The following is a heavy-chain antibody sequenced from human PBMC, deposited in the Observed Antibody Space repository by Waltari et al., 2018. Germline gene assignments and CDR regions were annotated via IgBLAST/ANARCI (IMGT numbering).Heavy chain of an antibody. Sequence: QVQLVQSGAEVKKPGASVKVSRRVSGYTLTEVTMHWVRQAPGKGLEWMGGFDPEDGETIYAQKFQGRVTMTEDTSTDTAYMELSSLRSEDTAVYYCATVGWYSSSSRDYWGQGTLVTVSS. J-gene: IGHJ4*02. D-gene: IGHD6-6*01. V-gene: IGHV1-24*01. CDR3: ATVGWYSSSSRDY. CDR1: GYTLTEVT. CDR2: FDPEDGET.